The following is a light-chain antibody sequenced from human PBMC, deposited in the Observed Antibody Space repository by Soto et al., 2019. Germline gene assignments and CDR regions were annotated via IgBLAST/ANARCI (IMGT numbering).Light chain of an antibody. V-gene: IGKV1-5*03. J-gene: IGKJ1*01. CDR3: QQCHRYWT. Sequence: DIQMTQSPSTLSASVGDRVTITCRASQSISSWLAWYHQKPGKAPKLLIYKASSLQSGVPSRFSGSASGTEFTLTISSLQPDDIATYYCQQCHRYWTFGQGTKVDIK. CDR2: KAS. CDR1: QSISSW.